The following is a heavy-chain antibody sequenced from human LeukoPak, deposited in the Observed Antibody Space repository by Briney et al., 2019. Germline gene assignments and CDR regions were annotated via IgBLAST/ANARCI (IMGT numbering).Heavy chain of an antibody. CDR2: IYYSGST. CDR3: ARYYYDSSGYSSSDY. J-gene: IGHJ4*02. V-gene: IGHV4-39*01. CDR1: GGSISSSSYY. D-gene: IGHD3-22*01. Sequence: SETPSLTCTVSGGSISSSSYYWGWIRQPPGKGLEWIGSIYYSGSTYYNPSLKSRVTISVDTSKNQFSLKLSSVTAADTAVYYCARYYYDSSGYSSSDYWGQGTLVTVSS.